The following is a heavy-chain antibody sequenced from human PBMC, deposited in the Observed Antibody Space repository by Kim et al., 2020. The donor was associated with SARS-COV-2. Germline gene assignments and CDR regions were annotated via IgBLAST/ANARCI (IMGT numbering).Heavy chain of an antibody. J-gene: IGHJ3*02. D-gene: IGHD4-17*01. CDR3: ARDNAVTTSPSDI. V-gene: IGHV3-21*01. Sequence: YSDSVKGRFTISRDYAMNSLYLQMTSLRAEDTAVYYCARDNAVTTSPSDIWGQGTMVTVSS.